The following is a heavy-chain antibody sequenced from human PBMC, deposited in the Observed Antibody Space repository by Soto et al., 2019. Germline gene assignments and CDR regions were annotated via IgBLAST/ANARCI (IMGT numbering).Heavy chain of an antibody. CDR1: GFTFSDYY. J-gene: IGHJ4*02. CDR3: AKAYSTGWSEGYFDY. Sequence: GGSLRLSCVASGFTFSDYYMSWIRQAPGKGLEWVSYISSSGSTIYYADSVKGRFTISRDSSKNTLYLQMNSLRAEDTAVYYCAKAYSTGWSEGYFDYWGQGTLVTVSS. V-gene: IGHV3-11*01. D-gene: IGHD6-19*01. CDR2: ISSSGSTI.